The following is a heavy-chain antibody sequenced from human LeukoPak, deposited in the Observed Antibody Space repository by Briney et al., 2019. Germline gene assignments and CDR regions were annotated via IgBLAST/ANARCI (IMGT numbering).Heavy chain of an antibody. CDR3: AKDPYESSSSYDAFDI. D-gene: IGHD6-13*01. CDR1: GFTFSIYA. V-gene: IGHV3-30*02. J-gene: IGHJ3*02. Sequence: PGGSLRLSCAASGFTFSIYAMSWVRQAPGKGLEWVAFIRYDGSNKYYADSVKGRFTISRDNSKNTLCLQMNSLRAEDTAVYYCAKDPYESSSSYDAFDIWGQRTMVTVSS. CDR2: IRYDGSNK.